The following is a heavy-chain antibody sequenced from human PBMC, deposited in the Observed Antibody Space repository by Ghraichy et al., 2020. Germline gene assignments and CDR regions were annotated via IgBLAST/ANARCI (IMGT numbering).Heavy chain of an antibody. CDR3: ARGLCGDCSASDAFDI. CDR2: INHSGST. J-gene: IGHJ3*02. V-gene: IGHV4-34*01. D-gene: IGHD2-21*02. CDR1: VGSFSGYY. Sequence: SETLSLTCAVYVGSFSGYYWSWIRQPPGKGLEWIGEINHSGSTNYNPSLKSRVTTSVDTSKNQFSLKLSSVTAADTAVYYCARGLCGDCSASDAFDIWGQGTMVTVSS.